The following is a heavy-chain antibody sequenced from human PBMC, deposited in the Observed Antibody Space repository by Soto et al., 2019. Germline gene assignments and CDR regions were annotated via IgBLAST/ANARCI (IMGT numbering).Heavy chain of an antibody. CDR1: GYTFTGYY. CDR2: INPNSGGT. J-gene: IGHJ6*02. CDR3: ARDQDIVATMAFYYYYGMDV. V-gene: IGHV1-2*02. Sequence: ASVKVSCKASGYTFTGYYMHWVRQAPGQGLEWMGWINPNSGGTNYAQKFQGRVTMTRDTSISTAYMELSRLRSDDTAVYYCARDQDIVATMAFYYYYGMDVWGQGTTVTVS. D-gene: IGHD5-12*01.